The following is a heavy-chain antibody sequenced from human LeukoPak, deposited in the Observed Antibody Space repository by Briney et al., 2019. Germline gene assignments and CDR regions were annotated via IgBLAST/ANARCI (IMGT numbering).Heavy chain of an antibody. Sequence: ETGGSLRLSCAASGFTFSNYAMSWVRQAPGKGLEWVSAISGSGAYTNYADSVRGRFTISRDNSKNTLYLQMNSLRAEDTAVYYCAREYDYDSSGRTTLDYWGQGTLVTVSS. J-gene: IGHJ4*02. CDR1: GFTFSNYA. CDR3: AREYDYDSSGRTTLDY. V-gene: IGHV3-23*01. D-gene: IGHD3-22*01. CDR2: ISGSGAYT.